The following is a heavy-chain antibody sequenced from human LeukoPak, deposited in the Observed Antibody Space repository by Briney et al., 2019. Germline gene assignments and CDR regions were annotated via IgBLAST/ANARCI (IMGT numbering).Heavy chain of an antibody. Sequence: ASVKVSCKASGYTFTSYDMNWVRQATGQGLEWMGGRNPNSGNTGYAQKFQGRVTMTRNTSISTAYMELSSLRSEDMAVYYCARGGVPAGLGLNWFDPWGQGTLVTVSS. CDR1: GYTFTSYD. CDR3: ARGGVPAGLGLNWFDP. J-gene: IGHJ5*02. D-gene: IGHD2-2*01. V-gene: IGHV1-8*01. CDR2: RNPNSGNT.